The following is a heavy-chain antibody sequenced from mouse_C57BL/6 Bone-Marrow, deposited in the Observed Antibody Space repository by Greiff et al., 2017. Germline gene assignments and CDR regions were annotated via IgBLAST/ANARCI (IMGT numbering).Heavy chain of an antibody. CDR1: GYTFTSYG. V-gene: IGHV1-81*01. D-gene: IGHD1-1*01. Sequence: QVHVKQSGAELARPGASVKLSCKASGYTFTSYGISWVKQRTGQGLEWIGEIYPRSGNTYYNEKFKGKATLTADKSSSTAYMELRSLTSEDSAVYFCARERDYYGSSYYFDYWGQGTTLTVSS. CDR2: IYPRSGNT. J-gene: IGHJ2*01. CDR3: ARERDYYGSSYYFDY.